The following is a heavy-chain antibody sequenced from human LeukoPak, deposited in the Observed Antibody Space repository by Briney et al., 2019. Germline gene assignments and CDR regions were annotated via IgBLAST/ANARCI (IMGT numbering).Heavy chain of an antibody. CDR1: GDSITSGTFS. J-gene: IGHJ5*02. Sequence: SETLSLTCAVSGDSITSGTFSWSWIRQPPGEGLEWIGYIYQSGRTFYTLSLRSRVAISVDRPKNQFSLRLTSVTAADTAVYYCSRGVMNGDYSWFDPWGQGTLVIVSS. CDR2: IYQSGRT. D-gene: IGHD4-17*01. CDR3: SRGVMNGDYSWFDP. V-gene: IGHV4-30-2*01.